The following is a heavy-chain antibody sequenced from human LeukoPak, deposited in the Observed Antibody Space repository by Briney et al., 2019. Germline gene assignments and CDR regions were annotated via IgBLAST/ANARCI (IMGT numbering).Heavy chain of an antibody. D-gene: IGHD6-13*01. V-gene: IGHV3-30*02. J-gene: IGHJ6*02. CDR2: IRYDGGNK. CDR1: GFTFSSYG. CDR3: AKSKQQLVDYYYFGMDV. Sequence: GGSLRLSCAASGFTFSSYGMHWVRQAPGKGLEWVAFIRYDGGNKYYPDSVKGRFTISRDNSKNTLYLQMNSLRAADTAMYYCAKSKQQLVDYYYFGMDVWGQGTTVTVSS.